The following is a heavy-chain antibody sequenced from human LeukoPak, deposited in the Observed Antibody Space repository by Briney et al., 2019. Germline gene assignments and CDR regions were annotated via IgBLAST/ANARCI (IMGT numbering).Heavy chain of an antibody. CDR1: GGSFSGYY. CDR2: INHSGIT. D-gene: IGHD6-6*01. J-gene: IGHJ3*02. V-gene: IGHV4-34*01. Sequence: PSKTLSLTCAVYGGSFSGYYWSWIRQPPGKGLEWIGEINHSGITNYNPSLKSRFTITVNTSKNQFSLKLSSVTAADTAVYYCARIGSIAARRSAFDIWGQGTMVTVSS. CDR3: ARIGSIAARRSAFDI.